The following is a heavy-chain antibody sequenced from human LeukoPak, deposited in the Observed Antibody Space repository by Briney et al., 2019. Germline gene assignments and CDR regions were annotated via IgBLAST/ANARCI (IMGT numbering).Heavy chain of an antibody. V-gene: IGHV1-18*01. CDR3: ARDGERVTTDY. J-gene: IGHJ4*02. CDR2: ISAYNGNT. Sequence: EASVKVSCKASGYTLSSYGISWLRQAPGQGLEWMGWISAYNGNTNYAQKLQGRVTMTTDTSTSTAYMELRSVRSDDTTVYYCARDGERVTTDYWGQGTQVTVSS. D-gene: IGHD4-4*01. CDR1: GYTLSSYG.